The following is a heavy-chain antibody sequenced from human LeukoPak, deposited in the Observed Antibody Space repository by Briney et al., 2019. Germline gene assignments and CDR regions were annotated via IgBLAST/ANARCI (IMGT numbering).Heavy chain of an antibody. Sequence: PSETLSLTCTVSGGSISSYYWTWIRQPAREGLEWIGRIFTSGSTNYNPSLKSRATMSVDTSKNEFSLRLTSVTAADTAVYYCARESGVNAGSYGYWGQGTLVTVSS. V-gene: IGHV4-4*07. CDR3: ARESGVNAGSYGY. D-gene: IGHD1-26*01. CDR2: IFTSGST. CDR1: GGSISSYY. J-gene: IGHJ4*02.